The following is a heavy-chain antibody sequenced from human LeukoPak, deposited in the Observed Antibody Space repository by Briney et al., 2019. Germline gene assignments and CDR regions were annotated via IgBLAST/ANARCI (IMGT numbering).Heavy chain of an antibody. J-gene: IGHJ4*02. V-gene: IGHV4-39*01. CDR1: GGSISSSSYY. CDR3: ARRPYCSGGSCYSMNYFDY. CDR2: IYYSGIT. D-gene: IGHD2-15*01. Sequence: SETLSLXCTVSGGSISSSSYYWAWIRQPPGKGLEWIGSIYYSGITYYNPSLKSRVTISVDTSKNQFSLKLSSVTAADTAVYYCARRPYCSGGSCYSMNYFDYWGQGTLVTVSS.